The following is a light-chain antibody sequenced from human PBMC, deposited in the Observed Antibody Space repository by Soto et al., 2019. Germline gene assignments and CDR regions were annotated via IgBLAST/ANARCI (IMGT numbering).Light chain of an antibody. CDR3: GTWDSSLSAVGGV. CDR1: SSNIGNNY. V-gene: IGLV1-51*01. Sequence: QAVVTQPPSVSAAPGQKVTISCSGSSSNIGNNYVSWYQQLPGTAPKLLIYDNNKRPSGIPDRFSGSKSGTSATLGITGLQTGDEADYYCGTWDSSLSAVGGVFGGGTKVTVL. J-gene: IGLJ2*01. CDR2: DNN.